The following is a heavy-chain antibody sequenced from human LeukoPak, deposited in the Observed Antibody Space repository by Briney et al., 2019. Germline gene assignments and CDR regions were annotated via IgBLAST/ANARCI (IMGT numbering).Heavy chain of an antibody. CDR1: GGSLSSGSYY. D-gene: IGHD6-13*01. Sequence: SETLSLTCTVSGGSLSSGSYYWRWLRQPAGKGLEWIGRIYTSGSTNYNPSLKSRVTISGDTSKNQFSLKRSSVTAADTAVYYCARRPIAGLTGYYYYYMDVWGKGTTVTVSS. CDR2: IYTSGST. V-gene: IGHV4-61*02. CDR3: ARRPIAGLTGYYYYYMDV. J-gene: IGHJ6*03.